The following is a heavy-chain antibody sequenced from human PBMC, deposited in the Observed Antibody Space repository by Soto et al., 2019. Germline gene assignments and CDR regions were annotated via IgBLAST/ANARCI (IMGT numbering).Heavy chain of an antibody. CDR1: GFTFSSYA. CDR3: AKGNGDSSGFWFDP. CDR2: ISGSGGST. D-gene: IGHD3-22*01. J-gene: IGHJ5*02. V-gene: IGHV3-23*01. Sequence: TGGSLRLSCAASGFTFSSYAMSWVRQAPGKGLEWVSAISGSGGSTYYADSVKGRFTISRDNSKNTLYLQMNSLRAEDTAVYYCAKGNGDSSGFWFDPWGQGTLVTVSS.